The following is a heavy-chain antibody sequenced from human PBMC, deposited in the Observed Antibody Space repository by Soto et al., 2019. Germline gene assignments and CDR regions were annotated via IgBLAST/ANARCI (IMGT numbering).Heavy chain of an antibody. D-gene: IGHD2-21*02. CDR3: ASPAYCGGDCYGGWLDT. CDR1: GGSISSYY. Sequence: PSETLSLTCTVSGGSISSYYWSWIRQPPGKGLEWIGYIYYSGSTNYNPSLKSRVTISVDTSKNQFSLKLSSVTAADTAVYYCASPAYCGGDCYGGWLDTWGQGTLVTVSS. J-gene: IGHJ5*02. V-gene: IGHV4-59*01. CDR2: IYYSGST.